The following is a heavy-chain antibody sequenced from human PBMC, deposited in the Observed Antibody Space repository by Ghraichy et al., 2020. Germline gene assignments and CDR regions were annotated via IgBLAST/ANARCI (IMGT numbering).Heavy chain of an antibody. D-gene: IGHD2-15*01. J-gene: IGHJ2*01. CDR2: IYPYGRT. CDR3: ASDYCSGGNCAYWYFEL. V-gene: IGHV4-30-2*01. CDR1: GGSISSGAYS. Sequence: SETLSLTCTVSGGSISSGAYSWTWIRQPPGQGLEWIGHIYPYGRTDYNPVLKSLVTISVDTYKNQFSLKLSSVTAADTAVYYCASDYCSGGNCAYWYFELWGRGTLVTVSS.